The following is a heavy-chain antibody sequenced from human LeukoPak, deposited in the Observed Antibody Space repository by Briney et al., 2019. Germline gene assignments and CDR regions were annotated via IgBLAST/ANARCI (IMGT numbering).Heavy chain of an antibody. CDR2: IAGSGSPT. V-gene: IGHV3-11*03. D-gene: IGHD2-15*01. Sequence: AGGSLRLSCAASGFTFSDYYMSWFRQTPGKGLEWISYIAGSGSPTSYADSVKGRFTTSRDNAEKSLYLQMNSLSAEDTAVYYCAKTLVASPGNTGGPWGQGTLVTVSS. J-gene: IGHJ5*02. CDR3: AKTLVASPGNTGGP. CDR1: GFTFSDYY.